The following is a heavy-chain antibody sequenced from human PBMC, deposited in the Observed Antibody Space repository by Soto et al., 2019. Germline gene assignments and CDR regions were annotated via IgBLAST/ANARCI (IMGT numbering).Heavy chain of an antibody. CDR3: ARADQQWLVWLD. D-gene: IGHD6-19*01. CDR1: GFTFSDYL. J-gene: IGHJ4*02. V-gene: IGHV3-7*03. CDR2: IKQDGNEK. Sequence: GGSLRLSCAASGFTFSDYLMTWVRQAPGKGLEWVATIKQDGNEKYYVDSVKGRFTISRDNAKNSLYPQMNGLRSEDTAVYYCARADQQWLVWLDWGQGTLVTVSS.